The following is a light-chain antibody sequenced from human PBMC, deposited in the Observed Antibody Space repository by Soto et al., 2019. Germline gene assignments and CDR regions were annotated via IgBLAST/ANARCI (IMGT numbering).Light chain of an antibody. CDR3: QQYGSSPRT. CDR1: QSVTSSY. CDR2: GAS. J-gene: IGKJ1*01. Sequence: EIVLTQSPGTLSLSPGEIATLSCRASQSVTSSYLAWYQLKPGQAPRLLIYGASSRATGIPDRFSGSGSGTDFTLTISRLDHEDFAVYFCQQYGSSPRTFGQGTKVDIK. V-gene: IGKV3-20*01.